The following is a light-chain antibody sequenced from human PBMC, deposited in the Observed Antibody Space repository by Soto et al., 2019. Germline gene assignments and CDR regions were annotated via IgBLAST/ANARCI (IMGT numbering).Light chain of an antibody. Sequence: ETVLTQSPGTLSLSPGERVTLSCWASQSVSYLAWYQQKPGQAPRLLIYGASSRATGIPDRFSGSGSGTDFTLTISRLEPEDFAVYYCQQYDSSPPSWTFGQGTTVEVK. J-gene: IGKJ1*01. CDR1: QSVSY. CDR3: QQYDSSPPSWT. V-gene: IGKV3-20*01. CDR2: GAS.